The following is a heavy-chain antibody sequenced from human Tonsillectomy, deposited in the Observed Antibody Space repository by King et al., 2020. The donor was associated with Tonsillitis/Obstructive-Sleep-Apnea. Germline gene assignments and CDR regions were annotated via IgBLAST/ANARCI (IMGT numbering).Heavy chain of an antibody. CDR2: IYYSGST. Sequence: QLQESGPGLVKPSETLSLTCTVSGGSISSSSYYWGWIRQPPGKGLEWIGSIYYSGSTYYNPSLKSRVTISVDTSKNQFSLKLSSVTAADTAVYYCARRGVGAAGTDAFDIWGQGTMVTFSS. CDR3: ARRGVGAAGTDAFDI. D-gene: IGHD6-13*01. J-gene: IGHJ3*02. CDR1: GGSISSSSYY. V-gene: IGHV4-39*01.